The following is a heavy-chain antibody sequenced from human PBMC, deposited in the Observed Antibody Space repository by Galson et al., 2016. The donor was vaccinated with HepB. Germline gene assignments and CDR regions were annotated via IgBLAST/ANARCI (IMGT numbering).Heavy chain of an antibody. D-gene: IGHD4-11*01. J-gene: IGHJ4*02. CDR3: AVVTTTSSFDY. CDR1: GFSFSDQW. V-gene: IGHV3-7*01. Sequence: SLRLSCAASGFSFSDQWMSWVRQAPGKGLEWVANIKHDGRDKHYVDSVKGRFTIFRDNAENSLSLQMNSLRAEDTAVYYCAVVTTTSSFDYWGQGTLVTVSS. CDR2: IKHDGRDK.